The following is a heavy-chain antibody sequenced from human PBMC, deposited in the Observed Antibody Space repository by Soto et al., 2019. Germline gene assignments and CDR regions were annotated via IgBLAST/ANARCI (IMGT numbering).Heavy chain of an antibody. V-gene: IGHV4-34*01. D-gene: IGHD5-12*01. CDR3: ARGGVVANFDS. J-gene: IGHJ4*02. Sequence: QVQLQKWCAGLLKPSETLSLTCAVYGGSFSGYYWSWIRQPPGKGLEWIGEINHSGSTNFNPSLKCRVTISVDTCKSQFSLELSSVTAADTAVYYCARGGVVANFDSWGQGTLVTVST. CDR1: GGSFSGYY. CDR2: INHSGST.